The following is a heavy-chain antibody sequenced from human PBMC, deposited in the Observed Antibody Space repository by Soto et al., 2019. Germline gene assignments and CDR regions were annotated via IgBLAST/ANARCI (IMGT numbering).Heavy chain of an antibody. Sequence: SETLSLTCAVSGGSVGSSSYYWGWIRQPPGKGLEWIGSIYDRGSTYSNPSLKSRLTTSLDTSKNQFSLKLTSVTAADTAVYYCARHGYTSGRTYFDYWGQGTLVTVSS. D-gene: IGHD6-19*01. V-gene: IGHV4-39*01. CDR3: ARHGYTSGRTYFDY. CDR1: GGSVGSSSYY. J-gene: IGHJ4*02. CDR2: IYDRGST.